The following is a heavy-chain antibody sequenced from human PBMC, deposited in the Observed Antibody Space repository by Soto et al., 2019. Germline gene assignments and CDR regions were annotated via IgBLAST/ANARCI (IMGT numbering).Heavy chain of an antibody. CDR3: ASGTNGAFFVY. CDR1: GFTLSSYS. J-gene: IGHJ4*02. V-gene: IGHV3-48*01. D-gene: IGHD2-8*01. CDR2: ISSSSSTI. Sequence: PGGSLRLSCAASGFTLSSYSMNWVRQAPGKGLEWVSYISSSSSTIYYADSVKGRFTISRDNAKNSLYLQMNSLRAEDTAVYYCASGTNGAFFVYWGQGILVTVSS.